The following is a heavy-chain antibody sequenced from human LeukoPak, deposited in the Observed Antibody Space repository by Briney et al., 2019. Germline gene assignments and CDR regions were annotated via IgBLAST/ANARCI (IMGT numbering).Heavy chain of an antibody. V-gene: IGHV3-21*01. J-gene: IGHJ2*01. CDR2: ISSSSSYI. CDR1: AFTFSSYS. CDR3: ARDGLAAATLHWCFDL. D-gene: IGHD2-15*01. Sequence: GGSLRLSCAASAFTFSSYSMNWARQAPGKGLEWVSSISSSSSYICYADSVKGRFTSSRDNARNSLYLQMNSLRAEDTAVYYCARDGLAAATLHWCFDLWGRGTLVTVSS.